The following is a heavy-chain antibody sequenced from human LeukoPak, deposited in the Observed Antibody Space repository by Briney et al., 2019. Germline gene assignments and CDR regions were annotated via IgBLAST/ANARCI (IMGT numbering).Heavy chain of an antibody. CDR3: ARAEDFITMVRGVVRGVPDY. J-gene: IGHJ4*02. D-gene: IGHD3-10*01. V-gene: IGHV1-18*01. CDR2: ISAYNGNT. Sequence: GASVKVSCKASGYTFTSYGISWVRQAPGQGLEWMGWISAYNGNTNYAQKLQGRVTMTTDTSTSTAYTELRSLRSDDTAVYYCARAEDFITMVRGVVRGVPDYWGQGTLVTVSS. CDR1: GYTFTSYG.